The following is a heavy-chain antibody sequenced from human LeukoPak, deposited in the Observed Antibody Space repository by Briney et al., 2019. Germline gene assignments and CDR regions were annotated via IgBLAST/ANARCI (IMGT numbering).Heavy chain of an antibody. CDR2: IRYDGSNK. D-gene: IGHD4-17*01. CDR1: GFTFSSYG. J-gene: IGHJ3*02. V-gene: IGHV3-30*02. CDR3: AKELPTVIYASDI. Sequence: PGGSLRLSCAASGFTFSSYGMHWVRQAPGKGLEWVAFIRYDGSNKYYADSVKGRFTISRDNSKNTLYLQMNSLRAEDTAVYYCAKELPTVIYASDIWGQGTMVTVSS.